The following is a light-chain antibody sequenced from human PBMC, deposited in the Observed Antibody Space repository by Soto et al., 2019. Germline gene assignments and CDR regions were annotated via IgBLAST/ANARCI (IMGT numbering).Light chain of an antibody. CDR2: DAS. CDR1: QSVSSY. Sequence: EIVLAQCPATLSLSPGERATLSCRASQSVSSYLAWYQQKPGQAPRLLIYDASNRATGIPARFSGSGSGTDFTLTINSLEPEDFAVYYCQQRSNWPLTCGPGTKVDIK. CDR3: QQRSNWPLT. V-gene: IGKV3-11*01. J-gene: IGKJ3*01.